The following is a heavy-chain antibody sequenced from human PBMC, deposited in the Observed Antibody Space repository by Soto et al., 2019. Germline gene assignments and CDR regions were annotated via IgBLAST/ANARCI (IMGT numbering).Heavy chain of an antibody. Sequence: QVQLVESGGGLVKPGGSLRLSCAASGFTFSDYYMSWIRQAPGKGLEWVSFISSSGSTIYYADSVKGRFTISRDNAKNSQYLQMNNLRAEDTAVYYCARSGIEGAAPYDLQDYWGQGTLVTVSS. CDR3: ARSGIEGAAPYDLQDY. D-gene: IGHD3-3*01. CDR2: ISSSGSTI. V-gene: IGHV3-11*01. J-gene: IGHJ4*02. CDR1: GFTFSDYY.